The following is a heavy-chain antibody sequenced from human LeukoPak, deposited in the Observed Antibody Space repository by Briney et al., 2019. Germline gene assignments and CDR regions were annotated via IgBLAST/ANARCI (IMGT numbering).Heavy chain of an antibody. J-gene: IGHJ1*01. V-gene: IGHV4-39*07. CDR1: GGSISNSSYY. CDR2: IYYSGST. D-gene: IGHD6-19*01. Sequence: SETLSLTCTVSGGSISNSSYYWGWIRQPPGKGLEWIGSIYYSGSTYYNPSLKSRVTISVDTSKNQFSLKLSSVTAADTAVYYCARRGQWLVLRGSGGKYFQHWGQGTLVTVSS. CDR3: ARRGQWLVLRGSGGKYFQH.